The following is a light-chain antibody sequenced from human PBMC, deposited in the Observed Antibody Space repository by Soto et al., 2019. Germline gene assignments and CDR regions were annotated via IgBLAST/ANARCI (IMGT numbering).Light chain of an antibody. J-gene: IGKJ4*01. V-gene: IGKV1-5*01. Sequence: DIHSTHSPSTLSSSLAERVTISCRARQSISSWLAWYQQKPGKAPKLLIYDASSLESGVPSRFSGSGSGTEFTLTISSLQPDDFATYYCQQYNSYSPLTFGGGTKVDI. CDR2: DAS. CDR3: QQYNSYSPLT. CDR1: QSISSW.